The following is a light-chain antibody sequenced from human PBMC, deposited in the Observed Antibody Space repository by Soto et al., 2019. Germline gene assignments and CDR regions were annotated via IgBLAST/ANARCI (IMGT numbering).Light chain of an antibody. CDR2: GAS. V-gene: IGKV3-20*01. Sequence: EIVLTQSPGTLSLSPGERATLSCRASQSVGSSYLAWYQQKPGQAPRLLIYGASTRATGIPDRFSGSGSGTDFTLTISRLEPEDFAVSYCQQYGSSPLTFGGGTKVEIK. CDR1: QSVGSSY. J-gene: IGKJ4*01. CDR3: QQYGSSPLT.